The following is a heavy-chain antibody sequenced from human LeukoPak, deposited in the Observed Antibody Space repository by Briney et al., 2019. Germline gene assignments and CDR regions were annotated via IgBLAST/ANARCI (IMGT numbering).Heavy chain of an antibody. D-gene: IGHD3-10*01. Sequence: PSETLSLTCAVYGGSFSGYYWSWIRQPPGKGLEWIGEINHSGGTNYNPSLKSRVTISVDTSKNQFSLKLSSVTAADTAVYYCARDRTMVRGVIRTGIDYWGQGTLVTVSS. J-gene: IGHJ4*02. CDR1: GGSFSGYY. V-gene: IGHV4-34*01. CDR3: ARDRTMVRGVIRTGIDY. CDR2: INHSGGT.